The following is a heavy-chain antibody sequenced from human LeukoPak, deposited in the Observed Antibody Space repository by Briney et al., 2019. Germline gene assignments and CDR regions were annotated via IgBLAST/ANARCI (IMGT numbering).Heavy chain of an antibody. CDR1: GGSISSSSYY. CDR2: IYYSGST. V-gene: IGHV4-39*01. D-gene: IGHD6-13*01. CDR3: ARATGSIAAATSYYFDY. J-gene: IGHJ4*02. Sequence: SETLSLTCTVSGGSISSSSYYWGWIRQPPGKGLEWIGSIYYSGSTYYNPSLKSRVTISVDTSKNQFSLKLSSVSAADTAVYYCARATGSIAAATSYYFDYWGQGTLVTVSS.